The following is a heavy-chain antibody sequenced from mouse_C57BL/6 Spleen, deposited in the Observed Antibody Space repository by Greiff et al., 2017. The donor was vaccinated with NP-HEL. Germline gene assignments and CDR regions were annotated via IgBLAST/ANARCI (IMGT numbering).Heavy chain of an antibody. CDR2: ISSGGSYT. CDR3: ARHGMGYGYDQGNYFDY. Sequence: EVKLVESGGDLVKPGGSLKLSCAASGFTFSRYGMSWVRQTPDKRLEWVATISSGGSYTYYPDSVKGRFTISRDNAKNTLYLQMSSLKSEDTAMYYCARHGMGYGYDQGNYFDYWGQGTTLTVSS. V-gene: IGHV5-6*02. CDR1: GFTFSRYG. J-gene: IGHJ2*01. D-gene: IGHD2-2*01.